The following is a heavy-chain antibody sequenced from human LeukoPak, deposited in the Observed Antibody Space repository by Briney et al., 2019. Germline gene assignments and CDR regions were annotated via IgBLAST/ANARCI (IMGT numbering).Heavy chain of an antibody. J-gene: IGHJ6*02. CDR3: AKDFGLVRYFDPSPHYYGMDV. Sequence: PGGSLRLSCAASGFTFSSYGMHWVRQAPGKGLEWVAVISYDGSNKYYADSVKGRFTISRDNSKNALYLQMNSLRAEDTAVYYCAKDFGLVRYFDPSPHYYGMDVWGQGTTVTVSS. D-gene: IGHD3-9*01. CDR1: GFTFSSYG. V-gene: IGHV3-30*18. CDR2: ISYDGSNK.